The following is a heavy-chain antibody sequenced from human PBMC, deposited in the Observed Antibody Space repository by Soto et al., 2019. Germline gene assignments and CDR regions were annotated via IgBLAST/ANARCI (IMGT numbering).Heavy chain of an antibody. CDR2: INSDGSTT. CDR3: AREGVGATTDY. V-gene: IGHV3-74*01. J-gene: IGHJ4*02. CDR1: GFTFSSYW. Sequence: EVQLVESGGDLVQPGGSLRLSCAASGFTFSSYWMHWVRQAPGKGLVWVSHINSDGSTTGYADSVKGRFTISRDNAKNTRYLQMNSLRPEDTAVYYCAREGVGATTDYWGQGTLVTVSS. D-gene: IGHD1-26*01.